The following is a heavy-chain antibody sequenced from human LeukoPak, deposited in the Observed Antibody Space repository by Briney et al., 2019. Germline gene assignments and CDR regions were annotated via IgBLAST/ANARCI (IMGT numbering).Heavy chain of an antibody. CDR2: IYYSGST. D-gene: IGHD6-13*01. CDR1: GGSISSYY. J-gene: IGHJ6*02. CDR3: ASGRQQLAHYGMDV. Sequence: PSETLSLTCTVSGGSISSYYWSWIRQPPGKGLEWIGYIYYSGSTNYNPPLKSRVTISVDTSKNQFSLKLSSVTAADTAVYYCASGRQQLAHYGMDVWGQGTTVTVSS. V-gene: IGHV4-59*01.